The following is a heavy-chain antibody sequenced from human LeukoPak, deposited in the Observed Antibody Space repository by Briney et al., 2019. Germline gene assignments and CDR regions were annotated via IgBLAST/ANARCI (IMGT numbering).Heavy chain of an antibody. D-gene: IGHD6-13*01. CDR1: GGSISSFY. Sequence: SETLSLTCTVSGGSISSFYWSWIRQPPGKALEWLGYIYSSGSTSYNPSLKSRVTISVDTSKNQFSLRLSSVTAADTAVYYCARKGVAAGLDYWGQGTLVSVSS. CDR2: IYSSGST. CDR3: ARKGVAAGLDY. V-gene: IGHV4-59*01. J-gene: IGHJ4*02.